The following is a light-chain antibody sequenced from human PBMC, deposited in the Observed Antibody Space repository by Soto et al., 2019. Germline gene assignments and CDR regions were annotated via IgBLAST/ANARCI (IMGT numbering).Light chain of an antibody. CDR1: SSDVGRYNY. J-gene: IGLJ3*02. Sequence: QSALTQPASVSGSPGQSITISCTGTSSDVGRYNYVSWYQQLPGKAPKLMIYEVTDRPSGVSNRFSGSKSGNTASLTFSGLQAEDEADYFCSSYTSSGTWVFGGGTKLTVL. CDR2: EVT. CDR3: SSYTSSGTWV. V-gene: IGLV2-14*01.